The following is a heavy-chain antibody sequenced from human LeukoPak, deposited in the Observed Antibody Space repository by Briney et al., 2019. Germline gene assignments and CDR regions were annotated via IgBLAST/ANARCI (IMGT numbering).Heavy chain of an antibody. CDR3: ARLPGIDAFDI. D-gene: IGHD3-10*01. CDR1: GGSISSYY. J-gene: IGHJ3*02. V-gene: IGHV4-59*08. CDR2: IYYSGST. Sequence: SETLSLTCTVSGGSISSYYWSWIRQRPGKGLEWIGCIYYSGSTNYNPSLKSRVTISVATSKNQFSLKLSSVTAADTAVYYCARLPGIDAFDIWGQGTMVTVSS.